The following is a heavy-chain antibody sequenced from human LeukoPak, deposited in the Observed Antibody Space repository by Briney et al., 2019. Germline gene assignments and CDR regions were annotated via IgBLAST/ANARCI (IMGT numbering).Heavy chain of an antibody. Sequence: SETLSLTCTVSGGSISSYYWSWIRQPPGKGLEWIGYIYYSGSTNYNPSLKSRVTISVDTSKNQFSLKLNSVTAADTAVYYCAREYGYEDYWGQGTLVTVSS. CDR2: IYYSGST. V-gene: IGHV4-59*12. J-gene: IGHJ4*02. CDR1: GGSISSYY. CDR3: AREYGYEDY. D-gene: IGHD3-16*01.